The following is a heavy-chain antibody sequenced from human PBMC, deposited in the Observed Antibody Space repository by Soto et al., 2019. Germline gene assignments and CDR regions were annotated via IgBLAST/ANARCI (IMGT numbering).Heavy chain of an antibody. Sequence: QVQLVESGGGLVKPGGSLRLSCAASGFTFGDYYMSWIRQAAGTGLEWVSYISSSGSSTYYVDSVRSLSTISRDNSKTSLYLQMDSLGAEDTAVYYCARAAAASPAAWYWGQGTLVTASS. CDR2: ISSSGSST. V-gene: IGHV3-11*01. CDR1: GFTFGDYY. J-gene: IGHJ4*02. D-gene: IGHD6-25*01. CDR3: ARAAAASPAAWY.